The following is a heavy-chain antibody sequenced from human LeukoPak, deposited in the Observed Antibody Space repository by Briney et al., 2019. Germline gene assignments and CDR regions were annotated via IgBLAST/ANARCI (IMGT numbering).Heavy chain of an antibody. CDR1: GFTFNNDG. D-gene: IGHD6-19*01. J-gene: IGHJ4*02. Sequence: GGSLRLACAASGFTFNNDGMHWVRQAPGKGLEWVAVISYDGSRKYYAESVKGRFTISRDSSKRTLYLQMNSLRAEDTAVYFCARDPHEIAVATSGLDYWGQGTLVTVSS. CDR2: ISYDGSRK. V-gene: IGHV3-30*03. CDR3: ARDPHEIAVATSGLDY.